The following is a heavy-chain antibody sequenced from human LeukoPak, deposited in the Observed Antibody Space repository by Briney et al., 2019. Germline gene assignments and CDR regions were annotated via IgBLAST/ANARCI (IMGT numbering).Heavy chain of an antibody. CDR1: GFTFSSYA. Sequence: GGSLRLSCAASGFTFSSYAMGWVRQAPGKGLEWVSAISGSGGSTYYADSVKGRFTFSRDNSKNTLYLQMNSLRAEDTAVYYCARGRIAAAGRGWYFDYWGQGTLVTVSS. D-gene: IGHD6-13*01. V-gene: IGHV3-23*01. CDR2: ISGSGGST. CDR3: ARGRIAAAGRGWYFDY. J-gene: IGHJ4*02.